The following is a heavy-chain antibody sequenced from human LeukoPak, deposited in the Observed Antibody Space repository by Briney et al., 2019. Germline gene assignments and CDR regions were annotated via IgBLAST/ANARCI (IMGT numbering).Heavy chain of an antibody. D-gene: IGHD6-19*01. CDR2: IWYDGSNK. V-gene: IGHV3-33*01. CDR3: ARDSAVARYGDY. Sequence: PGGSLRLSCAASGFTFSSYGMHWVRQAPGKGLEWVAVIWYDGSNKYYADSVKGRFTISRDNSKNTLYLQMNSLRAEDTAVYYCARDSAVARYGDYWGQGTLVTVSS. J-gene: IGHJ4*02. CDR1: GFTFSSYG.